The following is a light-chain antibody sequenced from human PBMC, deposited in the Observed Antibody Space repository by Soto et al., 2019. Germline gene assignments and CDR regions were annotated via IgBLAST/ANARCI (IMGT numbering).Light chain of an antibody. CDR1: QGIRSD. V-gene: IGKV1-6*01. J-gene: IGKJ2*01. CDR2: AAS. CDR3: LQDYDFPFT. Sequence: AIQMTQSPPSLSSSLGDRVIITCRASQGIRSDVGWLQQRPGHAPNLLIYAASTLHTGVPSTFIGSGSGTDFTLNINALQPDDVAAYFCLQDYDFPFTFGQGTELEI.